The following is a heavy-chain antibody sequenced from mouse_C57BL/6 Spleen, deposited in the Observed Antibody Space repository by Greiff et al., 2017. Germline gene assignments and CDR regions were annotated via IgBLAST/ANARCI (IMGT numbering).Heavy chain of an antibody. CDR2: INPSNGAT. Sequence: QVQLQQPGTELVKPGASVKLSCKASGYTFTSYWMPWVQQRPVQGLEWIGNINPSNGATNYNEKFKSKDTLTVDKSSSTAYMQLSSLTSEDSAVYSCASSPESSFDYWGQGTSLTVSS. J-gene: IGHJ2*02. CDR3: ASSPESSFDY. V-gene: IGHV1-53*01. CDR1: GYTFTSYW.